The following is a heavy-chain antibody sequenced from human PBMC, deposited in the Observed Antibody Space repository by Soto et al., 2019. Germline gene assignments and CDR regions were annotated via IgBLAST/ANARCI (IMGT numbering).Heavy chain of an antibody. CDR1: GFTFSSYG. J-gene: IGHJ3*02. CDR3: ASVGNYDYIWGSYQSLGAFDI. CDR2: IWYDGSNK. V-gene: IGHV3-33*01. D-gene: IGHD3-16*02. Sequence: GGSLRLSCAASGFTFSSYGMHWVRQAPGKGLEWVAVIWYDGSNKYYADSVKGRFTISRDNSKNTLYLQMNSLRAEDTAVYYCASVGNYDYIWGSYQSLGAFDIWGQGTMVTVSS.